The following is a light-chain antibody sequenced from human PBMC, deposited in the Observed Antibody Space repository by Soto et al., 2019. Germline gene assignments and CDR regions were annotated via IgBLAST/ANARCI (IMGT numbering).Light chain of an antibody. Sequence: DIQMTQSPSSLSASVGDRVTITCRASQSISSYLHWYQQKPGKAPKLLIYAASSLQSGVPSRFSGSGSGTDFTLTISSLQPEDFATYYCQQSYSTPGFTFGPGTKVDIK. CDR3: QQSYSTPGFT. V-gene: IGKV1-39*01. CDR2: AAS. CDR1: QSISSY. J-gene: IGKJ3*01.